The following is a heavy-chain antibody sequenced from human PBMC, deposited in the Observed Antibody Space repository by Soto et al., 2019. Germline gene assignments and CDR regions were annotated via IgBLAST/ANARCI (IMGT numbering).Heavy chain of an antibody. CDR3: ARAGVKRDGYNQKGLDY. CDR1: GGSISSSNW. D-gene: IGHD5-12*01. J-gene: IGHJ4*02. V-gene: IGHV4-4*02. Sequence: SETLSLTCAVSGGSISSSNWWSWVRQPPGKGLEWIGEIYHSGSTNYNPSLKSRVTISVDKSKNQFSLKLSSVTAADTAVYYCARAGVKRDGYNQKGLDYWGQGTRVTVS. CDR2: IYHSGST.